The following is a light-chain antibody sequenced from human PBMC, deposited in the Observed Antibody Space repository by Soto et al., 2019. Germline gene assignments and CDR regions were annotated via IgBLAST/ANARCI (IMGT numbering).Light chain of an antibody. CDR2: AAS. CDR1: QGISTY. CDR3: QQSYSATWT. V-gene: IGKV1-39*01. J-gene: IGKJ1*01. Sequence: DIQMTQSPSSLSASVRDRVTITCRASQGISTYLNWYLQKPGKAPKLLIYAASSLQSGVPSRFSGSGSETDFTLTISSLQPEDFATYSCQQSYSATWTFGQGTKVEIQ.